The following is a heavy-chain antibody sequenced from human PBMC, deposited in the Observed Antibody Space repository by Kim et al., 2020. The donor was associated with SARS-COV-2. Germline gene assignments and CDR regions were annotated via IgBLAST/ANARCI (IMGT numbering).Heavy chain of an antibody. J-gene: IGHJ1*01. V-gene: IGHV3-49*03. Sequence: GGSLRLSCTASGFTFGDYAMSWFRQAPGKGLEWVGFIRSKAYGGTTAYAASVKGRFTISRDDSKSIPYLQMNSLKTEDTAVYYCTREAVAYGAEYFQHWGQGTLVTVSS. CDR3: TREAVAYGAEYFQH. D-gene: IGHD6-19*01. CDR2: IRSKAYGGTT. CDR1: GFTFGDYA.